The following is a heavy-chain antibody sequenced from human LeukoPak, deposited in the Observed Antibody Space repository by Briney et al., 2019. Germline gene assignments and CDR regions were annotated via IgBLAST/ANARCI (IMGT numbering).Heavy chain of an antibody. CDR2: IIPIFGTA. J-gene: IGHJ5*02. CDR3: ALPGYCSSTSCYGSSWFDP. V-gene: IGHV1-69*01. D-gene: IGHD2-2*01. Sequence: ASVKVSCKASGGTFSSYAISWVRQAPGQGLEWMGGIIPIFGTANYAQKFQGRVTITADESTSTAYMELSSLRSEDTAVYYCALPGYCSSTSCYGSSWFDPWGQGTLVTVSS. CDR1: GGTFSSYA.